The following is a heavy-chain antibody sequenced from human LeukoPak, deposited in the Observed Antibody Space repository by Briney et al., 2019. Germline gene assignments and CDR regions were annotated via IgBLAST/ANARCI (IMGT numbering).Heavy chain of an antibody. J-gene: IGHJ6*03. Sequence: GGSLRLSCAASGFTFSSYSMNWVRQAPGKGLEWVSSISSSSSYIYYADSVKGRFTISRDNAKNSLYLQMNSLRAEDTAVYYCARDHVVVVPAAIYYYYYMDVWGKGTTVTASS. CDR2: ISSSSSYI. CDR3: ARDHVVVVPAAIYYYYYMDV. V-gene: IGHV3-21*01. D-gene: IGHD2-2*01. CDR1: GFTFSSYS.